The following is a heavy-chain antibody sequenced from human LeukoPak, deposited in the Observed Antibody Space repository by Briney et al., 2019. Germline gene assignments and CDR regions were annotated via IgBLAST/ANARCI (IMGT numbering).Heavy chain of an antibody. J-gene: IGHJ4*02. Sequence: SETLSLTCTVSGGSINSGAYFWSWIRQHPGKGLEWIGYIYSSGGTYYNPSLKSRVTISVDTSKSHFSLKLSSVTAADTVVYYCARMRNDLLTGYDYYFDYWGQGTLVTVSS. CDR3: ARMRNDLLTGYDYYFDY. D-gene: IGHD3-9*01. CDR1: GGSINSGAYF. CDR2: IYSSGGT. V-gene: IGHV4-31*03.